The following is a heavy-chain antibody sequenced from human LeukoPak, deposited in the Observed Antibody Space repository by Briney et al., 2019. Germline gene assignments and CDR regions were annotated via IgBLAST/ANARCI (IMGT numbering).Heavy chain of an antibody. J-gene: IGHJ3*02. Sequence: PSETLSLTCTVSGYSISSGYYWAWIRQPPGKGLEWVGRIYYSGSTYYNPSLKSRVTISVDTSKNQFSLKLSSVSAADTAVYYCASRDTHAFDIWGQGTMVTVSS. CDR3: ASRDTHAFDI. V-gene: IGHV4-38-2*02. CDR1: GYSISSGYY. CDR2: IYYSGST. D-gene: IGHD2-2*02.